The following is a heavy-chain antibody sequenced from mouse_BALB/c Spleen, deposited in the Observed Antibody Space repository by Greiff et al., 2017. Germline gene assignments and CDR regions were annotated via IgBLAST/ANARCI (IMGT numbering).Heavy chain of an antibody. CDR2: ISTYYGDA. V-gene: IGHV1S137*01. D-gene: IGHD1-1*01. Sequence: QVQLQQSGAELVRPGVSVKISCKGSGYTFTDYAMHWVKQSHAKSLEWIGVISTYYGDASYNQKFKGKATMTVDKSSSTAYMELARLTSEDSAIYYCASGEDDGSMGYWGQGTTLTVSS. CDR1: GYTFTDYA. J-gene: IGHJ2*01. CDR3: ASGEDDGSMGY.